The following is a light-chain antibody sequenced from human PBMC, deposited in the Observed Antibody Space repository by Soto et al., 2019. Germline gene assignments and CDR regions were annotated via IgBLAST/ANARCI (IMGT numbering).Light chain of an antibody. V-gene: IGKV3D-20*01. CDR1: ESVSSSY. Sequence: EVVVTQSPSTLSVSPGERATLSCRASESVSSSYLAWYQQKPGLAPRLLIYDASSRATGIPDRFSGSGSGTDFTLTISRLEPEDFVVYYCQQYGNSPITFGQGTRLEIK. CDR3: QQYGNSPIT. J-gene: IGKJ5*01. CDR2: DAS.